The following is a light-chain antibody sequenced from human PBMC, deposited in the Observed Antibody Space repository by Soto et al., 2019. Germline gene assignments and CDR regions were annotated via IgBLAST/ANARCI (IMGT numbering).Light chain of an antibody. Sequence: QYALTQPASVSGSPGQSITISCTGTSSDVGGYNYVSWYQQHPGKAPKLMIYDVSNRPSGVSNRFSGSKSGNTASLTISGLQAEDESDYYCSSYSSSNTLVFGGGTKLTVL. CDR1: SSDVGGYNY. CDR2: DVS. J-gene: IGLJ2*01. CDR3: SSYSSSNTLV. V-gene: IGLV2-14*01.